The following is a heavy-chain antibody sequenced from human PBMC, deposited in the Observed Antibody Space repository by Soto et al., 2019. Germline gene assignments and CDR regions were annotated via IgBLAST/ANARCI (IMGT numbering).Heavy chain of an antibody. J-gene: IGHJ6*02. CDR1: XFTFGDYA. CDR2: IRSKAYGGTT. CDR3: TRENYGGMDV. V-gene: IGHV3-49*04. Sequence: SLRLSCTASXFTFGDYAMSWVRQAPGKGLEWVGFIRSKAYGGTTEYAASVKGRFTISRDDSKSIAYLQMNSLKTEDTAVYYCTRENYGGMDVWGQGTTVTVSS.